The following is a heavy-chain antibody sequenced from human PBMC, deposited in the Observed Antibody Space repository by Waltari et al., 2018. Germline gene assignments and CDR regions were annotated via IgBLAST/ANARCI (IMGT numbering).Heavy chain of an antibody. V-gene: IGHV3-74*01. CDR3: ARDGYSYGLGTFDI. Sequence: EVQLVESGGGLVQPGGSLRLSCAASGFTFSYYWMHWVRQAPGKGLVWVSRIMRDGSSTSYADSVKGRFTISRDNAKNTLYLQMNSLRAEDTAVYYCARDGYSYGLGTFDIWGQGTMVTVSS. D-gene: IGHD5-18*01. CDR1: GFTFSYYW. CDR2: IMRDGSST. J-gene: IGHJ3*02.